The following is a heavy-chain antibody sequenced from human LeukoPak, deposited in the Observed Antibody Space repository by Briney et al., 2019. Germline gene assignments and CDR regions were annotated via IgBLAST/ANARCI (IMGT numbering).Heavy chain of an antibody. V-gene: IGHV1-46*01. CDR2: IYPREGST. CDR3: ARDQKGFDY. J-gene: IGHJ4*02. CDR1: GYSFTSNY. Sequence: ASVKVSCKVSGYSFTSNYIHWVRQAPGQGLEWMGMIYPREGSTSYAQRFQDRVTVTRDTSTSTVHMELSGLRSEDTAVYYCARDQKGFDYWGQGTLVTVSS.